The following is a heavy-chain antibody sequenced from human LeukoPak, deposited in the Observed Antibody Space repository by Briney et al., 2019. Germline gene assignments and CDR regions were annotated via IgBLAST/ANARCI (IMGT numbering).Heavy chain of an antibody. V-gene: IGHV1-3*01. Sequence: GASVKVSCKASGYTFTSYAMHWVRQAPGQRLEWMGWINAGNGNTKYSQKFQGRVTITRDTSASTAYMELSSLRSEDTAVYYCARNPQLPYYYYGMDVWGQGTTATVSS. CDR1: GYTFTSYA. CDR2: INAGNGNT. J-gene: IGHJ6*02. CDR3: ARNPQLPYYYYGMDV. D-gene: IGHD2-2*01.